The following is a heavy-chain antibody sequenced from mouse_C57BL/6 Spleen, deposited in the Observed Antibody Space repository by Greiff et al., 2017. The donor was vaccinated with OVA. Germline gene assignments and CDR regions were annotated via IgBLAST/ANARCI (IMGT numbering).Heavy chain of an antibody. V-gene: IGHV1-80*01. J-gene: IGHJ3*01. Sequence: VQVVESGAELVKPGASVKISCKASGYAFSSYWMNWVKQRPGKGLEWIGQIYPGDGDTNYNGKFKGKATLTADKSSSTAYMQLSSLTSEDSAVYFCARERGFAYWGQGTLVTVSA. CDR1: GYAFSSYW. CDR2: IYPGDGDT. CDR3: ARERGFAY.